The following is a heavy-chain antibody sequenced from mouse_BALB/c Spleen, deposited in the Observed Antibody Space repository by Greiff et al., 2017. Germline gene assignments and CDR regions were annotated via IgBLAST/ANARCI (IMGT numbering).Heavy chain of an antibody. D-gene: IGHD6-5*01. V-gene: IGHV1-18*01. CDR2: INPNNGGT. CDR3: ARGGYGVPYWYFDV. Sequence: VQLKQSGPELVKPGASVKIPCKASGYTFTDYNMDWVKQSHGKSLEWIGDINPNNGGTIYNQKFKGKATLTVDKSSSTAYMELRSLTSEDTAVYYCARGGYGVPYWYFDVWGAGTTVTVSS. J-gene: IGHJ1*01. CDR1: GYTFTDYN.